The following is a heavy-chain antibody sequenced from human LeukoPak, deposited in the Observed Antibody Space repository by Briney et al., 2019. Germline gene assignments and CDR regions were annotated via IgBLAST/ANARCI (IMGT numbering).Heavy chain of an antibody. D-gene: IGHD2-21*02. CDR1: GYTFTSYG. CDR3: ARAVDCGGDCYSGSGAFDI. V-gene: IGHV1-2*04. Sequence: ASVKVSCKASGYTFTSYGISWVRQAPGQGLEWMGWINPNSGGTNYAQKFQGWVTMTRDTSISTAYMELSRLRSDDTAVYYCARAVDCGGDCYSGSGAFDIWGQGTMVTVSS. CDR2: INPNSGGT. J-gene: IGHJ3*02.